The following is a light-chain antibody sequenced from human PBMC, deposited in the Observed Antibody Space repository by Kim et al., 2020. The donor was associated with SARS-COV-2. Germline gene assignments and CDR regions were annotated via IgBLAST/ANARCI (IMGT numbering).Light chain of an antibody. CDR2: AAS. J-gene: IGKJ2*01. Sequence: DIQMTQSPSSLSASVGDRVTITCRASQSISSYLKWYQQKPGKAPKLLIYAASSLQSGVPSRFSGSGSGTDFTHTIISLQPEDCAIYYCQQSYSTPYTFGRETKLEIK. CDR3: QQSYSTPYT. V-gene: IGKV1-39*01. CDR1: QSISSY.